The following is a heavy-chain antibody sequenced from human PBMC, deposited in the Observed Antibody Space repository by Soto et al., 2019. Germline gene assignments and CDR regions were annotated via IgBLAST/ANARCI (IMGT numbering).Heavy chain of an antibody. CDR2: IIPIFGTA. J-gene: IGHJ4*02. V-gene: IGHV1-69*13. CDR1: GGTFSSYA. Sequence: ASVKVSCKASGGTFSSYAISWVRQAPGQGLEWMGGIIPIFGTANYAQKFQGGVTITADESTSTAYMELSSLRSEDTAVYYCARNGPPPSTAMPHYWGQGTLVTVS. D-gene: IGHD5-18*01. CDR3: ARNGPPPSTAMPHY.